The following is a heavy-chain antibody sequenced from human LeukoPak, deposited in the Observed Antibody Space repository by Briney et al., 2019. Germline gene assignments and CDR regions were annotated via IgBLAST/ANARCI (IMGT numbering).Heavy chain of an antibody. D-gene: IGHD3-22*01. V-gene: IGHV4-61*02. CDR1: GGSISSGSYY. CDR3: ARVTTGGYYNY. CDR2: IYTSGST. J-gene: IGHJ4*02. Sequence: SETLSLTCTVSGGSISSGSYYWSWIRQPAGKGLEWIGRIYTSGSTNYNPSLKSRVTISLDTSENHFSLKLSCVTAADTAVYYCARVTTGGYYNYWGQGTLVTVSS.